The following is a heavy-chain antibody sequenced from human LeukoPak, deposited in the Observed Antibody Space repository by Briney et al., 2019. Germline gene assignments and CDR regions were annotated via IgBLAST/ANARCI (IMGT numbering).Heavy chain of an antibody. CDR1: GGSISTYY. CDR3: ARDAEHSYGRYFAY. J-gene: IGHJ4*02. V-gene: IGHV4-59*01. Sequence: KPSETLTLICTVSGGSISTYYWNWIRKTPGKGLEWIGFMQYTGNSKYNPSLKSRVTMLVDTSKNQFSLKLSSVTAADTAVYYYARDAEHSYGRYFAYWRQGILVTVSS. CDR2: MQYTGNS. D-gene: IGHD5-18*01.